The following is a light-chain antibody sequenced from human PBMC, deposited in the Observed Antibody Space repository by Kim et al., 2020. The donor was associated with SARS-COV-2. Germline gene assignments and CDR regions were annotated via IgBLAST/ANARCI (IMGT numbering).Light chain of an antibody. CDR1: SGSIASSY. J-gene: IGLJ2*01. CDR3: QSSDSSNLHVV. CDR2: EDK. Sequence: VTISGTRSSGSIASSYVQWYQQRPGSAPTTLIYEDKQRPSGVPDRFSGSIDSSSNSASLTISGLKTEDEADYYCQSSDSSNLHVVFGGGTQLTVL. V-gene: IGLV6-57*03.